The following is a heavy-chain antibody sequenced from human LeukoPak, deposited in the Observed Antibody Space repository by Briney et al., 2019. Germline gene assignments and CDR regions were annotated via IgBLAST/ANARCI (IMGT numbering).Heavy chain of an antibody. D-gene: IGHD2-15*01. J-gene: IGHJ3*02. CDR3: AGNGRRQLLHSFDI. CDR2: IDYSAST. V-gene: IGHV4-59*01. Sequence: PSETLSLTCTVSGGSIGTYYWSWIRQPPGKGLEWIAYIDYSASTNYNPSLKSRVTISVDTSKNQFSLKLSSVTAADTAVYYCAGNGRRQLLHSFDIWGQGKMASVSP. CDR1: GGSIGTYY.